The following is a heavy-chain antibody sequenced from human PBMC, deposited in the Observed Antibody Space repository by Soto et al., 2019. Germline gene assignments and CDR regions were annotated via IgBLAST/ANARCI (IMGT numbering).Heavy chain of an antibody. D-gene: IGHD2-21*01. CDR1: GDSISRSVW. CDR2: VFHTGNT. V-gene: IGHV4-4*02. Sequence: DTLSLTCAVSGDSISRSVWWTWVRQPPGKGLEWIGEVFHTGNTYYNPSLKSRLTMSVDKSRNEFSLKLTYVTAADTAIYYCARKAWVRFDYWGQGALVTVSS. CDR3: ARKAWVRFDY. J-gene: IGHJ4*02.